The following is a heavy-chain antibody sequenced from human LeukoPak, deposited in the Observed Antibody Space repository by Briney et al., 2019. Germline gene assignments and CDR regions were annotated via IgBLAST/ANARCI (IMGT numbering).Heavy chain of an antibody. D-gene: IGHD4-17*01. CDR1: GYSLTSYW. Sequence: GESLKISCKGSGYSLTSYWIGWVRQMPGKGLEWMGIIYPGDSDTRYSPSFQGQVTISVDKSISTAYLQWSSLKASDTAMYYCAKFAGTTVTTGRGAFDIWGQGTMVTVSS. J-gene: IGHJ3*02. CDR3: AKFAGTTVTTGRGAFDI. CDR2: IYPGDSDT. V-gene: IGHV5-51*01.